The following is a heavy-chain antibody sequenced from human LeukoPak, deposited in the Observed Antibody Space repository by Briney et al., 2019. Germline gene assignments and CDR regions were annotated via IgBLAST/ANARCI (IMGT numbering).Heavy chain of an antibody. V-gene: IGHV4-30-4*08. CDR3: AGVRIPHNDAFDI. CDR2: IYYSGST. D-gene: IGHD2-15*01. CDR1: GGSISSGGYY. Sequence: PSETLSLTCTVSGGSISSGGYYWSWIRQHPGKGLEWIGYIYYSGSTYYNPSLKSRVTISVDTSKNQFSLKLSSVTAADTAVYYCAGVRIPHNDAFDIWGQGTMVTVSS. J-gene: IGHJ3*02.